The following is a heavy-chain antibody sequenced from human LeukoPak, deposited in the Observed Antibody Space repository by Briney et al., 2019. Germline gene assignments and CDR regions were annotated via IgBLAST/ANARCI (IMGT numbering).Heavy chain of an antibody. V-gene: IGHV3-33*01. CDR2: IWYDGSNK. CDR3: ARDPAEYYYDSSGYSDY. Sequence: GGSLRLSCAASGFTFSSYGMHWVRQAPGKGLEWVAVIWYDGSNKYYADSVKGRFTISRDNSKNTLYLQMNSLRAEDTAVYYCARDPAEYYYDSSGYSDYWGQGTLVTVSS. D-gene: IGHD3-22*01. J-gene: IGHJ4*02. CDR1: GFTFSSYG.